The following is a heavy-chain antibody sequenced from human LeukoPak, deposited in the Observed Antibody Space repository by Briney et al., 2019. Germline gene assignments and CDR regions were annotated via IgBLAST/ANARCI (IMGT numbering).Heavy chain of an antibody. CDR1: GGSISSGGYY. CDR3: ARPDCSGGSCYGWFDP. V-gene: IGHV4-30-2*01. D-gene: IGHD2-15*01. CDR2: IYHSGST. Sequence: SETLSLTCTVSGGSISSGGYYWSWIRQPPGKGLEWIGYIYHSGSTYYNPSLKSRVTISVDRSKNQFSLKLSSVTAADTAVYYCARPDCSGGSCYGWFDPWGQGTLVTVSS. J-gene: IGHJ5*02.